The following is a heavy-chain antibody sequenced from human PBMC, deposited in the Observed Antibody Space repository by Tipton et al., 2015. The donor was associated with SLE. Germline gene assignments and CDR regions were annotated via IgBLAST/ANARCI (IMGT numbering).Heavy chain of an antibody. Sequence: TLSLTCAVYGGSFSGYYWSWIRQPPGKGLEWIGEINHSGSTNYNPFLKSRLTISVDTSKNQFSLKLSSVTAADTAVYYCARGRELGRDDAFDIWGQGTMVTVAS. CDR2: INHSGST. V-gene: IGHV4-34*01. CDR3: ARGRELGRDDAFDI. CDR1: GGSFSGYY. D-gene: IGHD7-27*01. J-gene: IGHJ3*02.